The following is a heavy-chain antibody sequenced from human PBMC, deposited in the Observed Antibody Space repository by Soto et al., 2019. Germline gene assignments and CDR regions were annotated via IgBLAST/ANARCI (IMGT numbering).Heavy chain of an antibody. Sequence: GGSLRLSCAASGFTFSSYEMNWVRQAPGKGLEWVSYISSSGSTIYYADSVKGRFTISRDNANNSLYLQMNSLRAEDTAVYYCAREMLRGVRFDYWGQGTLVTVS. CDR3: AREMLRGVRFDY. CDR1: GFTFSSYE. D-gene: IGHD3-10*01. J-gene: IGHJ4*02. CDR2: ISSSGSTI. V-gene: IGHV3-48*03.